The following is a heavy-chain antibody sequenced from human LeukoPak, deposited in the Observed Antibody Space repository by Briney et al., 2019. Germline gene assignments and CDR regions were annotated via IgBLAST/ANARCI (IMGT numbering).Heavy chain of an antibody. CDR3: ARPYYYDSRIDP. J-gene: IGHJ5*02. V-gene: IGHV4-30-4*01. Sequence: SETLSLTCAVYGGSFSDYYWSWIRQPPGKGLEWIGYTYYSGSTYYNPSLKNRVSISVDTSKNQFSLSLSSVTAADTAVYYCARPYYYDSRIDPWGQGTLVTVSS. CDR1: GGSFSDYY. CDR2: TYYSGST. D-gene: IGHD3-22*01.